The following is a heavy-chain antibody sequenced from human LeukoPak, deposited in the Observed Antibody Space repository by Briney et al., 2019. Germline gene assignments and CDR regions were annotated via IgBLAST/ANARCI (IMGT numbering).Heavy chain of an antibody. D-gene: IGHD5-18*01. CDR3: ARDRGYGPYSFFDY. Sequence: SETLSLTCTVSGGSISSYYWSWIRQPAGKGLEWIGRIYTSGSTNYNPSLKSRVTMSVDTSKNQFSLKLSSVTAADTAVYYRARDRGYGPYSFFDYWGQGTLVTVSP. V-gene: IGHV4-4*07. CDR2: IYTSGST. J-gene: IGHJ4*02. CDR1: GGSISSYY.